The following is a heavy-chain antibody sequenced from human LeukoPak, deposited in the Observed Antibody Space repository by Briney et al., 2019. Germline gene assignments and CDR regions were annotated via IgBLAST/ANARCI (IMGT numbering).Heavy chain of an antibody. J-gene: IGHJ5*02. CDR2: IYYSGST. Sequence: PSETLSLTCTVSGGSISSGGYYWSWIRQHPGKGLEWIGYIYYSGSTYYNPSLESRLTISVDTSKNQFSLNLSSVTAAGTAVYYCARRGSGSYDGRFDPWGQGTLVTVSS. V-gene: IGHV4-31*03. CDR1: GGSISSGGYY. D-gene: IGHD3-10*01. CDR3: ARRGSGSYDGRFDP.